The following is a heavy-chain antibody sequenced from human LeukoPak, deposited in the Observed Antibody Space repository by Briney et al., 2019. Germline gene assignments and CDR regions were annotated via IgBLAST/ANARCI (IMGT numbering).Heavy chain of an antibody. CDR2: ISHSGST. J-gene: IGHJ2*01. D-gene: IGHD6-13*01. CDR3: ARYSSTWPYWYFDL. V-gene: IGHV4-30-2*01. Sequence: PSQTLSLTCAVSGVSISSGGYSWSWIRQPPGKGLEWIGYISHSGSTYYNSSLKSRVTISVDRSKNQFSLKLTSVTAADTAVYYCARYSSTWPYWYFDLWGRGTLVTVSS. CDR1: GVSISSGGYS.